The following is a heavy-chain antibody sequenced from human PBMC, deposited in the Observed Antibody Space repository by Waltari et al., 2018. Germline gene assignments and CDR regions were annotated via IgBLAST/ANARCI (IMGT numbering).Heavy chain of an antibody. D-gene: IGHD3-22*01. CDR2: IPGSGDRT. CDR1: GFSFSSYA. V-gene: IGHV3-23*01. J-gene: IGHJ4*02. CDR3: VKGPFHDDSAYFDY. Sequence: EMQLLESGGGLVQPGGSLSLSCAASGFSFSSYAMPWVRQAPKTGREWVSGIPGSGDRTYYADSVKGRFTISRDNSKNTLYLQMSSLRAEDTALYFCVKGPFHDDSAYFDYWGLGTLVTVSS.